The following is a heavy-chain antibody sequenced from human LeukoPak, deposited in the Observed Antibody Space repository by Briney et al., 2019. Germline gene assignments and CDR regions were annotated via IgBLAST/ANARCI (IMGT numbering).Heavy chain of an antibody. CDR2: IFYSGRT. Sequence: SETLSLTCSVSGGSISSYYWSWIRQPPGKGLEWIGYIFYSGRTSYNPSLKSRVTISVDTSKNHFSLTLSSVTAADTAVYYCARGQKYIYGYTVTELGSRYFDYWGQGTLVTVSS. V-gene: IGHV4-59*01. CDR1: GGSISSYY. D-gene: IGHD5-18*01. CDR3: ARGQKYIYGYTVTELGSRYFDY. J-gene: IGHJ4*02.